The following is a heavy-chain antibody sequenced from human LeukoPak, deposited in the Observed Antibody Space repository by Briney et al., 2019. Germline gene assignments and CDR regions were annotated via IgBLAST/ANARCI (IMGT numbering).Heavy chain of an antibody. CDR3: ARYMITFGGVIVGFDY. D-gene: IGHD3-16*02. CDR1: GDSISSGPYS. CDR2: IYHSGST. Sequence: PSETLSLTCAVSGDSISSGPYSWSWIRQPPGKGLEWIGYIYHSGSTDYNPSLRSRVTISVDKSRNQFSLKLSSVTAADTAVYYCARYMITFGGVIVGFDYWGQGTLVTVSS. V-gene: IGHV4-30-2*01. J-gene: IGHJ4*02.